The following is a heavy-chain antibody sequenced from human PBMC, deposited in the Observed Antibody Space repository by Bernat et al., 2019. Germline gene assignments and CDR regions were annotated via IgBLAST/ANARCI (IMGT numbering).Heavy chain of an antibody. CDR2: IWFDGSNK. J-gene: IGHJ4*02. Sequence: QVQLVESGGGVVQPGRSLRLSCAASGFTSNTYGMHWVRQAPGKGLEWVAVIWFDGSNKYYADSVKGRFTISRDNSKNTLYLQMNSLGAEDTAVYYCVRGPLNDGDQSDYWGQGTLVTVSS. CDR3: VRGPLNDGDQSDY. CDR1: GFTSNTYG. V-gene: IGHV3-33*08. D-gene: IGHD4-17*01.